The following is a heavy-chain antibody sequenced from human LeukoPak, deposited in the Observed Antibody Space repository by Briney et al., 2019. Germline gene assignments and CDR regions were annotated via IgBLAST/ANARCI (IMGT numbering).Heavy chain of an antibody. V-gene: IGHV3-23*01. CDR3: ARCAYGEDYFDY. CDR2: IGAGGTFT. D-gene: IGHD4-17*01. Sequence: GGSLRLSCTASGFTFSSYAMNWVRQAPGKGLEWVSGIGAGGTFTYYADSVKGRFTISRDNSRNTLYLQMNSLRDEDTAVYYCARCAYGEDYFDYWGQGTLVTVSS. CDR1: GFTFSSYA. J-gene: IGHJ4*02.